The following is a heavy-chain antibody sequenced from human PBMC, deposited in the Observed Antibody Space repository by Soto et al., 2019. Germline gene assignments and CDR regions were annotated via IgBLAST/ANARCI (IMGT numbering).Heavy chain of an antibody. J-gene: IGHJ4*02. Sequence: SETLSLTCAVYGGSFSGLNWGWIRQPPGKGLQWIGEINHEGSTNYNPSLKSRVTISLDTSRNQFSLRLSAVTAADTAVYYCARANGSGSYRYWGQGILVTVSS. CDR2: INHEGST. CDR3: ARANGSGSYRY. D-gene: IGHD3-10*01. CDR1: GGSFSGLN. V-gene: IGHV4-34*01.